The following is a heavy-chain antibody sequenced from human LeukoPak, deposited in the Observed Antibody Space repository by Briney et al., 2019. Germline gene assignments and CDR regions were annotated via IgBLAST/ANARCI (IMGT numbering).Heavy chain of an antibody. CDR1: GFSFSSYN. CDR3: ARDAFSYYYYYMDV. CDR2: ITTSSTYT. J-gene: IGHJ6*03. Sequence: GGSLRLSCAASGFSFSSYNMNWVRQAPGKGLEWASSITTSSTYTFYADSVNGRFTISRDNAKNSLYLQMNSLRAEDTAVYYCARDAFSYYYYYMDVWGKGTTVTVSS. V-gene: IGHV3-21*04.